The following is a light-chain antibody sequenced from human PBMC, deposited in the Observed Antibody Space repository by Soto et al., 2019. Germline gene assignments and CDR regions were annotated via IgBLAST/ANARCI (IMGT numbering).Light chain of an antibody. CDR2: AAS. CDR3: QEHGSSPAWT. CDR1: QSVSSSY. Sequence: EIVLTQSPGTLSLSPGERATLSCRASQSVSSSYLAWYQQKPGQAPRLVIYAASSRAAGIPDRFSGSGSGTDFTLTISRLEPEDAAVYYCQEHGSSPAWTFGQGTKVDIK. J-gene: IGKJ1*01. V-gene: IGKV3-20*01.